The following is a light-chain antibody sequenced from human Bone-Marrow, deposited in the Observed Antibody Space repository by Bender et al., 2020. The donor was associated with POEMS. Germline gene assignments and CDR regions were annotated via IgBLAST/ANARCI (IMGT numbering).Light chain of an antibody. Sequence: SYDLTQPPSVSVSPGQTASITCSGNNLGNRYASWYQQRPGQSPVMVIYQDTKRPSGIPERFSGSNSGNTATLTISGTQAMDEADYYCQVWDGTTAVFGGGTKLTVL. J-gene: IGLJ2*01. CDR3: QVWDGTTAV. V-gene: IGLV3-1*01. CDR2: QDT. CDR1: NLGNRY.